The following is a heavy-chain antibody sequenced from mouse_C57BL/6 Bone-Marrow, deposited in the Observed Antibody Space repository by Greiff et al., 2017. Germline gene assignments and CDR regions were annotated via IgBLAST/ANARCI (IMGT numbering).Heavy chain of an antibody. Sequence: QVQLQQSGAELVKPGASVKMSCKASGYTFTSYWITWVKQRPGQGLEWIGDIYPGSGSTNYNEKFKSKATLTVDTSSSTAYMQLSSLTSEDSAGYYCARGYYGSHDYWGQGTTLTVSS. CDR3: ARGYYGSHDY. D-gene: IGHD1-1*01. CDR2: IYPGSGST. V-gene: IGHV1-55*01. CDR1: GYTFTSYW. J-gene: IGHJ2*01.